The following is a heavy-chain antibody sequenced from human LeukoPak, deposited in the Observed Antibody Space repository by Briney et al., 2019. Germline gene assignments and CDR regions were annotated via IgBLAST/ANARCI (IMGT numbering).Heavy chain of an antibody. CDR2: IYYSGST. V-gene: IGHV4-30-4*01. D-gene: IGHD4-17*01. CDR1: GGSISSGDYY. CDR3: ARVEYGEYAFDI. J-gene: IGHJ3*02. Sequence: PSQTLSLTCTVSGGSISSGDYYWSWLRQPPGKGLEWIGYIYYSGSTYYNPSLKSRVTISVDTSKNQFSLKLSSVTAADTAVYYCARVEYGEYAFDIWGQGTMVTVSS.